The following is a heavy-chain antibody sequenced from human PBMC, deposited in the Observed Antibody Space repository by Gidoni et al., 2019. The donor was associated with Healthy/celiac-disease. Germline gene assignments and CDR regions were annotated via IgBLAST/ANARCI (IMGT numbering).Heavy chain of an antibody. Sequence: QVQLVQSGAAVKKPGASVKVSCKASGYTFTSYAMHWVRQAPGQRLEWMGWINAGNGNTKYSQKFQGRVTITRDTSASTAYMELSSLRSEDTAVYYCARDSGYSSSWSSFDYWGQGTLVTVSS. CDR2: INAGNGNT. CDR1: GYTFTSYA. V-gene: IGHV1-3*01. D-gene: IGHD6-13*01. J-gene: IGHJ4*02. CDR3: ARDSGYSSSWSSFDY.